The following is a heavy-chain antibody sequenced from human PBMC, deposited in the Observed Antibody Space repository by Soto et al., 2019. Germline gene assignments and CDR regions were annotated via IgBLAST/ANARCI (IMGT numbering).Heavy chain of an antibody. J-gene: IGHJ6*04. CDR3: ARDLPAFKSFGSGMDV. CDR2: IFYTGST. CDR1: GGAINNRAYY. D-gene: IGHD3-16*01. Sequence: QMQLQESGPGLVTPSQTLSLTCGVSGGAINNRAYYWSWIRQHPGKGPEWLGNIFYTGSTDYNQAPKDRLPISIDTSMNESPLKLTSVTAADTAVYYCARDLPAFKSFGSGMDVWGEGATVTVSS. V-gene: IGHV4-31*11.